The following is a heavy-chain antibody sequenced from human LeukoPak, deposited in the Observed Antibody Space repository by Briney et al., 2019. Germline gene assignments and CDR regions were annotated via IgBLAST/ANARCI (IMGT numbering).Heavy chain of an antibody. CDR2: IYYSGST. Sequence: SETLSLTCTVSGGSISSYYWSWIRQPPGKGLEWIGYIYYSGSTNYNPSLKSRVTISVDTSKNQFSLKLSSVTAADTAVYYCARVPYYYDSSGFQAYYFDYWGQGTLVTVSS. J-gene: IGHJ4*02. V-gene: IGHV4-59*01. CDR1: GGSISSYY. D-gene: IGHD3-22*01. CDR3: ARVPYYYDSSGFQAYYFDY.